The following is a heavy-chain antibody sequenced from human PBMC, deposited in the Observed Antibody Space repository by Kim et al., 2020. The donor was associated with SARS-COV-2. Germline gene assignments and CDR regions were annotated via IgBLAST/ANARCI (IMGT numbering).Heavy chain of an antibody. CDR1: GYNFSNYA. J-gene: IGHJ1*01. CDR3: ARSSGWLGFFHL. V-gene: IGHV7-4-1*02. D-gene: IGHD6-13*01. Sequence: ASVKVSCKASGYNFSNYALNWVRQTPGHGLEWLGRINTNTGDPTFAPGLTSRFVFSLDTTINTTYLWIRGLTPEDTAIYYCARSSGWLGFFHLWGQGTLVTVSS. CDR2: INTNTGDP.